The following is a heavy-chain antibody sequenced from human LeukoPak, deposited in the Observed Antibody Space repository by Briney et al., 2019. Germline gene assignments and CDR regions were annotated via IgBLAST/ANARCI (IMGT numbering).Heavy chain of an antibody. Sequence: PSETLSLTCAVYGVTFSDYYWSWIRQPPGKGLEWIGEINHSGSTNYNPSFKSRVTISVDTSKNQFSLKLSSVTAADTAVYYCARAGSYYYYGMDVWGQGTTVTVSS. V-gene: IGHV4-34*01. CDR2: INHSGST. J-gene: IGHJ6*02. CDR1: GVTFSDYY. CDR3: ARAGSYYYYGMDV.